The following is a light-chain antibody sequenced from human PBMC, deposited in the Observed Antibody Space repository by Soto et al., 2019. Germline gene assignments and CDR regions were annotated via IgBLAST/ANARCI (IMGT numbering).Light chain of an antibody. J-gene: IGLJ2*01. CDR2: DVI. Sequence: QSALTQPRSVSGSPGQSVTISCTGTSSNVGGYNFVSWYQHHPGRVPQLLIYDVIKRPSGVPDRFSGSKSGNTASLTISGLQAEDEADYYCCSYAGSYTLRFGGGTNLTVL. CDR3: CSYAGSYTLR. V-gene: IGLV2-11*01. CDR1: SSNVGGYNF.